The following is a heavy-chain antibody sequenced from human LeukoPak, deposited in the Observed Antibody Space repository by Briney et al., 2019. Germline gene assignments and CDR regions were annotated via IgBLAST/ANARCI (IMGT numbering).Heavy chain of an antibody. V-gene: IGHV3-11*01. D-gene: IGHD3-22*01. CDR2: ISSSGSTI. J-gene: IGHJ3*02. CDR3: ASPYYYDSSGYHDAFDI. Sequence: GGSLRLSCAAAGFTFSDYYMSWIRQAPGKGLEWVSYISSSGSTIYYADSVKGRFTISRDNAKNSLYLQMNSLRAEDTAVYYCASPYYYDSSGYHDAFDIWGQGTMVTVSS. CDR1: GFTFSDYY.